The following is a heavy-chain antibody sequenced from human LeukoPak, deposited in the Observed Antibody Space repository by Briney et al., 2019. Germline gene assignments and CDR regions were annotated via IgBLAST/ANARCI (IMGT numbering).Heavy chain of an antibody. V-gene: IGHV3-23*01. Sequence: GGSLRLSCAASGFTFSSYAMSWVRQAPGKGLEWVSAISGSGGSTYYADSVKGRFTISRDNSKNTLYLQMNSLRAEDTAVYYCAKDTQVVTIFGISPYYFDYWGQGTLVTVSS. J-gene: IGHJ4*02. CDR2: ISGSGGST. CDR3: AKDTQVVTIFGISPYYFDY. D-gene: IGHD3-3*01. CDR1: GFTFSSYA.